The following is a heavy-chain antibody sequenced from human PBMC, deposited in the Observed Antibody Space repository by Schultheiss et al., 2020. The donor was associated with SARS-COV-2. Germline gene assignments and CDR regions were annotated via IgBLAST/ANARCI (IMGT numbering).Heavy chain of an antibody. CDR2: IYYSGST. Sequence: GSLRLSCAASGFTFSGFAMSWVRQAPGKGLEWIGSIYYSGSTYYNPSLKSRVTISVDTSKNQFSLKLSSVTAADTAVYYCARSFHVRGVHPFDYWGQGTLVTGSS. V-gene: IGHV4-38-2*01. D-gene: IGHD3-10*02. J-gene: IGHJ4*02. CDR1: GFTFSGFA. CDR3: ARSFHVRGVHPFDY.